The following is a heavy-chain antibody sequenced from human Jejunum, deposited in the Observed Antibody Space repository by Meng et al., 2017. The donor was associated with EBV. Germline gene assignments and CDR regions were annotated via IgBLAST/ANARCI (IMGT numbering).Heavy chain of an antibody. CDR2: IDQNGST. CDR3: AGFVNWYYGEYGAFDY. Sequence: VMPQRLVAVLLTPADALSLTRTVAGWSLIDLFWSWIRPAPAKGLELHGHIDQNGSTTYNPSLESRVTLVVDTSKNQFPLRLSSVTAADTAIYYCAGFVNWYYGEYGAFDYWGQGALVTVSS. D-gene: IGHD4-17*01. CDR1: GWSLIDLF. V-gene: IGHV4-34*01. J-gene: IGHJ4*02.